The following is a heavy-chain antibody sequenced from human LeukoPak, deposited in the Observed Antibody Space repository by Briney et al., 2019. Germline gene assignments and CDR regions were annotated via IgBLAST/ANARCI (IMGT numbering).Heavy chain of an antibody. CDR1: GGSISSSSYY. CDR2: IYYSGST. D-gene: IGHD2-15*01. J-gene: IGHJ4*02. Sequence: PSETLSLTCTVSGGSISSSSYYWGWIRQPPGKGLEWIGSIYYSGSTYYNPSLKSRVTISVDTSKNQFSLKLSSVTAADTAVYYCARGGGGFDYWGQGTLVTVSS. V-gene: IGHV4-39*07. CDR3: ARGGGGFDY.